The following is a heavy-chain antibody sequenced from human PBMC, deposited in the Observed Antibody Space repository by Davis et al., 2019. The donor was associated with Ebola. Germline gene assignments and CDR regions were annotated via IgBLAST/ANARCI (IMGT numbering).Heavy chain of an antibody. CDR1: GGSISSGDYY. CDR3: ARDRYYGSGAHYGMDV. J-gene: IGHJ6*02. CDR2: IYCSGST. V-gene: IGHV4-30-4*01. Sequence: MPSETLSLTCTVSGGSISSGDYYWSWIRQPPGKGLEWIGYIYCSGSTYYNPSLKSRVTISVDTSKNQFSLKLSSVTAADTAVYYCARDRYYGSGAHYGMDVWGQGTTVTVSS. D-gene: IGHD3-10*01.